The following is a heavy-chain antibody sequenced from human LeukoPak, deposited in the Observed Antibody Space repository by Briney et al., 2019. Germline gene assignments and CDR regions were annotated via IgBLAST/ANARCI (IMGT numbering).Heavy chain of an antibody. CDR3: TKDRYCSSSSCPTDH. Sequence: GGSLRLSCAASGFAFDEYTMHWVRQAPGKGVEWVSLISGDGGRIYYADSVRGRFTISRDNSKNSLFLQMNNLRIEDTALYYCTKDRYCSSSSCPTDHWGQGTLVTVSS. CDR1: GFAFDEYT. D-gene: IGHD2-2*01. J-gene: IGHJ4*02. V-gene: IGHV3-43*02. CDR2: ISGDGGRI.